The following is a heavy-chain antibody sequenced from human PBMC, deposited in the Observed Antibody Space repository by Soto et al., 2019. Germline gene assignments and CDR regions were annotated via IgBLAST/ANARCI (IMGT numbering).Heavy chain of an antibody. CDR3: ARGLAADGA. CDR2: INAGSGNT. CDR1: GYTFTHYA. V-gene: IGHV1-3*01. J-gene: IGHJ5*02. D-gene: IGHD6-13*01. Sequence: QVQLVQSGAEVKKPWASVKVSCTASGYTFTHYAIHWVRHAPGQRLEWMGFINAGSGNTKYSQTFQGRLTFTKDTSASTAYMDLSSLRSEDTAIYYCARGLAADGAWGQGTLVTVSS.